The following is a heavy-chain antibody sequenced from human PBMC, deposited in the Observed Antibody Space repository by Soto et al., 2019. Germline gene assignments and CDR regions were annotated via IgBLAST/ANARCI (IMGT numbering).Heavy chain of an antibody. CDR3: ARQRLLRLKPDFDI. J-gene: IGHJ4*02. D-gene: IGHD2-21*02. CDR1: GGSTSDKSYF. CDR2: MYYSGSS. Sequence: PSETLSLTCSVSGGSTSDKSYFWGWVRQSPGKGLEWIGSMYYSGSSYYNPPLKSRVAISVDTSRNQFSLKLRSVTAADTAVYFCARQRLLRLKPDFDIWGQGTLVTVSS. V-gene: IGHV4-39*01.